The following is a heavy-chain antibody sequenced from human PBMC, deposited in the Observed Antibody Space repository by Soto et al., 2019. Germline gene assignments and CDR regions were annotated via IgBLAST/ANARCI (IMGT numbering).Heavy chain of an antibody. D-gene: IGHD6-19*01. CDR3: AKSQSSYSSGWYIGAGGDYGMDV. Sequence: ASVKVSCKASGYTFTSYDINWVRQATGQGLEWMGWMNPNSGNTGYAQKFQGRVTMTRNTSISTAYMELSSLRSEDTAVYYCAKSQSSYSSGWYIGAGGDYGMDVWGQGTTVTVSS. CDR1: GYTFTSYD. CDR2: MNPNSGNT. J-gene: IGHJ6*02. V-gene: IGHV1-8*01.